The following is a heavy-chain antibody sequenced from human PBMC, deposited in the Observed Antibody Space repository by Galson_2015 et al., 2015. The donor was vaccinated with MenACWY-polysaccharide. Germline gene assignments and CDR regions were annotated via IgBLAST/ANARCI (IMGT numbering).Heavy chain of an antibody. J-gene: IGHJ5*02. D-gene: IGHD2-21*01. V-gene: IGHV1-8*01. Sequence: SVKVSCKASGYKFSSYDINWVRQASGLGLEWMGWMNPSSGNTGYAQKFQGRVAMTRDTATSTAYMELRMLTYDDTAVYYCTRIIARKHTFVDAWGQGTLVSVS. CDR3: TRIIARKHTFVDA. CDR1: GYKFSSYD. CDR2: MNPSSGNT.